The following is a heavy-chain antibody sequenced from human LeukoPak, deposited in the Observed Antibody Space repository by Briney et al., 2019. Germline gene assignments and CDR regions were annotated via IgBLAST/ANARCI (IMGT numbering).Heavy chain of an antibody. Sequence: PGGSLRLSCAASGFTVSSNYISWVRQAPGKGLEWVSVIYSGGSTYYADSVKGRFTISRDNSKNTLYLQMNSLRAEDTAVYYCARDGQYSSGWYPGYYYYGMDVWGQGTTVTVSS. CDR1: GFTVSSNY. D-gene: IGHD6-19*01. CDR3: ARDGQYSSGWYPGYYYYGMDV. V-gene: IGHV3-53*01. J-gene: IGHJ6*02. CDR2: IYSGGST.